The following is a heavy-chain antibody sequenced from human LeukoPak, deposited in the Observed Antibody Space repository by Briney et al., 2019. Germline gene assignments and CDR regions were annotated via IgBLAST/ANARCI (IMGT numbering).Heavy chain of an antibody. CDR2: IYTSGST. Sequence: SETLSLTCTVSGGSINSGTYYWSWIRQPAGKGLEWIGRIYTSGSTNYNPSLKSRVTISVDTSESQFSLNLSSVTAADTAVYYCARETSGWFEHYYYYMDVWGKGTTVTISS. D-gene: IGHD6-19*01. CDR3: ARETSGWFEHYYYYMDV. CDR1: GGSINSGTYY. J-gene: IGHJ6*03. V-gene: IGHV4-61*02.